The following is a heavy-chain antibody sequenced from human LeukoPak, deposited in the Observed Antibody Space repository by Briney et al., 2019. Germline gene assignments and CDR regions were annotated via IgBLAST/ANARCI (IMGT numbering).Heavy chain of an antibody. CDR1: RFTFDDYG. J-gene: IGHJ3*02. D-gene: IGHD2-8*02. CDR2: ISSSSNYI. Sequence: KAGGSLRLSCAASRFTFDDYGMSWVRQAPGKGLEWVSSISSSSNYIYYADSLKGRFTISRDNAKNSLYLQMTSLRAEDTAVYYCARGTAAFDIWGQGTMVTVSS. V-gene: IGHV3-21*01. CDR3: ARGTAAFDI.